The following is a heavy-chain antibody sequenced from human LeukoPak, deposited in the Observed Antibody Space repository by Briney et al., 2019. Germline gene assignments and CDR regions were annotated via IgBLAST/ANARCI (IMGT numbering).Heavy chain of an antibody. CDR1: GFTLSSYE. Sequence: PGGSLRLSCTASGFTLSSYEMSWIRQAPGKGLEWVSSIDYSGGSTYYADSVKGRFTISRDNAKNSLYLQMNSLRAEDTAVYYCARDRYNDAFDIWGQGTMVTVSS. CDR2: IDYSGGST. D-gene: IGHD1-14*01. J-gene: IGHJ3*02. CDR3: ARDRYNDAFDI. V-gene: IGHV3-23*01.